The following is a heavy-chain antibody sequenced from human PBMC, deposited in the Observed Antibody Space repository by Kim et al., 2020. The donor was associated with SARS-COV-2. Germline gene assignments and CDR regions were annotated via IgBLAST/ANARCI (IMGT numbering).Heavy chain of an antibody. CDR2: IYPDNSDT. J-gene: IGHJ5*02. CDR1: GYSFSTYW. D-gene: IGHD1-26*01. V-gene: IGHV5-51*01. CDR3: ARQSGAA. Sequence: GESLKISCKGSGYSFSTYWIGWVRQMPGKGLEWMGVIYPDNSDTRYSPSFQGQVSISADKSLSTAYLQWSSLRASDSAVYYCARQSGAAWGQGTQVIVSS.